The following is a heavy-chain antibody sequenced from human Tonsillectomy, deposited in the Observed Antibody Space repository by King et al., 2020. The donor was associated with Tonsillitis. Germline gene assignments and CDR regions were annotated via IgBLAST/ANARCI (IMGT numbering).Heavy chain of an antibody. CDR1: GFTFSGYS. CDR2: ISSSSTYI. J-gene: IGHJ3*02. D-gene: IGHD5-24*01. CDR3: ARDHRDGYDVSTAFDM. Sequence: VQLVESGGGLVQPGGSLRLSCAASGFTFSGYSMNWVRQAPGKGLEWVSYISSSSTYIHYADSVKGRFTVSRDNAKNSLYLQMNSLRAEDTAVYYCARDHRDGYDVSTAFDMWGQGTLVTVSS. V-gene: IGHV3-48*04.